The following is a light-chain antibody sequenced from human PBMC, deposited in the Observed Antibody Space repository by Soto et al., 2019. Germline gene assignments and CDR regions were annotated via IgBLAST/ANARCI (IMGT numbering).Light chain of an antibody. J-gene: IGKJ2*01. CDR3: QQSYRTPYT. V-gene: IGKV1-39*01. Sequence: DIPMTQSPSSLSASVGDRVTITCRASQNINTYLNWCQQKPGKAPNLLIFAASNLQSGVPSRFSGSGSGTDFTLTISSLQPEDFATYYCQQSYRTPYTFGPGTKLE. CDR2: AAS. CDR1: QNINTY.